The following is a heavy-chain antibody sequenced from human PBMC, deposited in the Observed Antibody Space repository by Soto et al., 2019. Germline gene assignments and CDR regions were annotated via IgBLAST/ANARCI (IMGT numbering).Heavy chain of an antibody. Sequence: SETLSLTCAVYGGSFSGYSWSWIRQPPGKGLEWIGYMYHSGSTYYNPSLKSRVTISVDTSKNQFSLKLSSVTAADTAVYYCARGRIQLWYPFDYWGQGTLVTVSS. CDR1: GGSFSGYS. CDR3: ARGRIQLWYPFDY. J-gene: IGHJ4*02. CDR2: MYHSGST. D-gene: IGHD5-18*01. V-gene: IGHV4-34*01.